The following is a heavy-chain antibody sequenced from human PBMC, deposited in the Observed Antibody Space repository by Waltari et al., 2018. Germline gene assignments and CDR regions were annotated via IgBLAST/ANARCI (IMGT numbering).Heavy chain of an antibody. Sequence: QLRLQESGPGLVKPSGTVSLSCAVSGDSVSSSYLWNWVRQSPQKGLEWIGQVHGSGRTNYSQSFASRVTVSLDTSKNLFSLEVTSATAADTAVYYCARDRGRGLYLDTWGPGTLVTVSP. CDR2: VHGSGRT. J-gene: IGHJ5*02. D-gene: IGHD2-15*01. V-gene: IGHV4-4*02. CDR1: GDSVSSSYL. CDR3: ARDRGRGLYLDT.